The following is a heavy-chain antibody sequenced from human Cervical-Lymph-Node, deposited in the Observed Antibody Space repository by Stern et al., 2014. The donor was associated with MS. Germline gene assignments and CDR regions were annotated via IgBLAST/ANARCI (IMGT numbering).Heavy chain of an antibody. J-gene: IGHJ4*02. CDR1: GYTFTSYW. CDR2: IFPGGSDI. Sequence: VQLVESGPEVKRPGESLKISCQASGYTFTSYWIGWVRQMPGKGLEWIAIIFPGGSDIRYSPSFQGQVTISADKSSSTAYLQWNNLKASDTAIYYCARQRYFDYWGQGTLVTFSS. CDR3: ARQRYFDY. V-gene: IGHV5-51*01.